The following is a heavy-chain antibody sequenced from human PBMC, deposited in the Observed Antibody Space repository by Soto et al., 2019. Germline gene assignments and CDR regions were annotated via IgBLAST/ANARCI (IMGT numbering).Heavy chain of an antibody. D-gene: IGHD1-26*01. CDR3: ARDQGGSLLSTWFDI. V-gene: IGHV1-69*14. CDR2: VLPLYNKA. J-gene: IGHJ5*02. Sequence: VQLTQSEAQLKQPGSSMKVSCQTSGYNFELYSLNWVRQFPGLRPEWLGGVLPLYNKAIYPPQFQGRVTINADSSTKTVSLKMTSLRSDDSGIYFCARDQGGSLLSTWFDIWGPGTPVTVS. CDR1: GYNFELYS.